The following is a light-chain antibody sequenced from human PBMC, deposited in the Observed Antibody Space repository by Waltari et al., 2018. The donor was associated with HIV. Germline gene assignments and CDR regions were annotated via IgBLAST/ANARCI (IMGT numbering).Light chain of an antibody. CDR2: ASS. CDR3: QQSYTTPWT. Sequence: DIQMTQSPPSLSAAVGDRVTITCRASQPIYTVLNWYQQQPGKAPKVLIYASSNLKTGAPPRFWGSGSGTDFSLVITSLQSEDFATYFCQQSYTTPWTFGQGTKVEI. V-gene: IGKV1-39*01. J-gene: IGKJ1*01. CDR1: QPIYTV.